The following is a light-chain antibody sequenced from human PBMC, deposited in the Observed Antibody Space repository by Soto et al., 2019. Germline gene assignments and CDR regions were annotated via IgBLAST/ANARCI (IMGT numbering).Light chain of an antibody. CDR2: EVS. V-gene: IGLV2-14*01. CDR1: SSDVGGYDY. J-gene: IGLJ3*02. CDR3: CSYTSSSIRV. Sequence: QSALTQPASVSGSPGQSITISCTGTSSDVGGYDYVSWYQQHPAKTPKLIIFEVSNRPSGVSNRLSGSKSGNTASLTISGLQADDEADYYCCSYTSSSIRVFGGGTKLTVL.